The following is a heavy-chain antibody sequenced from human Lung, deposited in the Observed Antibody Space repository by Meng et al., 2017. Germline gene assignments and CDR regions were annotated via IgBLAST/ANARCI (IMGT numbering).Heavy chain of an antibody. Sequence: GEGLWKPSGTLSLPCVVSGGSFSDYYWSWIRQPPGKGLEWIGEINHSGSTNYNPSLENRATISVDTSQNNLSLKLSSVTAADSAVYYCARGPTTMAHDFDYWGQGTLVTVSS. CDR3: ARGPTTMAHDFDY. D-gene: IGHD4-11*01. CDR2: INHSGST. CDR1: GGSFSDYY. V-gene: IGHV4-34*01. J-gene: IGHJ4*02.